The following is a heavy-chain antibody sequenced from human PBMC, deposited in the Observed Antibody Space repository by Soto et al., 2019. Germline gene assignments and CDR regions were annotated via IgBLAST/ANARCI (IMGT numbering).Heavy chain of an antibody. CDR1: GDSVSSNSAA. CDR3: ARDRSSSSVSYYYYYYGMDV. D-gene: IGHD6-6*01. J-gene: IGHJ6*02. V-gene: IGHV6-1*01. Sequence: SQTLSLTCAISGDSVSSNSAAWNWIRQSPSRGLEWLGRTYYRSKWYNDYAVSVKSRITINPDTSKNQFSLQLSSVTPEDTAVYYCARDRSSSSVSYYYYYYGMDVWGQGTTVTVSS. CDR2: TYYRSKWYN.